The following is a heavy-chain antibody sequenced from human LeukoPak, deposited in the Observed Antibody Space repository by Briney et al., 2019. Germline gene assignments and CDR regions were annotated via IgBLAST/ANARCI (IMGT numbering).Heavy chain of an antibody. CDR1: GFTFSTSW. Sequence: GGSLRLSCAASGFTFSTSWMGWVRLTPGKGLEWVANINQDGSDKYYVDSVKGRFTISRDNAKNSLYLQMNSLRAEDTAVYYCARGTDFAADWGQGTLVTVSS. CDR3: ARGTDFAAD. J-gene: IGHJ4*02. CDR2: INQDGSDK. D-gene: IGHD2-15*01. V-gene: IGHV3-7*04.